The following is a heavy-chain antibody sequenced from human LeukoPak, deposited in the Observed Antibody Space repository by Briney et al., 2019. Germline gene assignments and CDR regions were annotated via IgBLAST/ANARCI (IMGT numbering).Heavy chain of an antibody. CDR2: IGSSGTTT. D-gene: IGHD1-7*01. CDR3: ARMNYVSTGWGAPFDN. Sequence: GGSLGLSCAASGFTFSIYSMNWVRQAPGRGLEWLSYIGSSGTTTYYADSVKGRFTISRDNAKNLLFLQVNSLRAEDTAVYYCARMNYVSTGWGAPFDNWGQGTLVTVSS. V-gene: IGHV3-48*04. CDR1: GFTFSIYS. J-gene: IGHJ4*02.